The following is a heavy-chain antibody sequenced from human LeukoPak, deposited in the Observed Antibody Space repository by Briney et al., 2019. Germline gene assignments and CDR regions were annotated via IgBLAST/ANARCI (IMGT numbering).Heavy chain of an antibody. CDR1: GDSISYGSSY. D-gene: IGHD1-26*01. Sequence: SGTLSLTCTVSGDSISYGSSYWSWIRQPAGKGLEWIGRIYTTGSTNYNPSLKSRVTMSVDTSNNQFSLRLTSVIAADTAVYFCARGGQPDNWFHPWGQGILVTVSS. V-gene: IGHV4-61*02. J-gene: IGHJ5*02. CDR3: ARGGQPDNWFHP. CDR2: IYTTGST.